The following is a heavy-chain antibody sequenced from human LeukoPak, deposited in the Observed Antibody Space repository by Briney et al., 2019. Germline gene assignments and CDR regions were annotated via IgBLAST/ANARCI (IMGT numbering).Heavy chain of an antibody. CDR3: ARDHTVGQWPTHFDY. V-gene: IGHV3-7*01. J-gene: IGHJ4*02. CDR1: EFTFSSHR. D-gene: IGHD6-19*01. Sequence: GGSLRLSCAASEFTFSSHRMNWVRQAPGKGLEWVASIKQDGSEKYYVDSVKGRFTISRDNAKNLLYLQMNSLRAEDTAVYYCARDHTVGQWPTHFDYWGQGTLVTVSS. CDR2: IKQDGSEK.